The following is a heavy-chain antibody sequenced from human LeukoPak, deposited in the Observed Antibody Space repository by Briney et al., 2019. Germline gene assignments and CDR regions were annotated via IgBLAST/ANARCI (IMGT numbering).Heavy chain of an antibody. CDR3: AKGYSYGYRTRHFDY. V-gene: IGHV3-7*01. Sequence: PGGSLRLSCAASGFTFSSYWMSWVRQAPGKGLEWVANIKQDGSEKYYVDSVKGRFTISRDNSKNTLYLQMNSLRAEDTAVYYCAKGYSYGYRTRHFDYWGQGTLVTVSS. CDR1: GFTFSSYW. CDR2: IKQDGSEK. D-gene: IGHD5-18*01. J-gene: IGHJ4*02.